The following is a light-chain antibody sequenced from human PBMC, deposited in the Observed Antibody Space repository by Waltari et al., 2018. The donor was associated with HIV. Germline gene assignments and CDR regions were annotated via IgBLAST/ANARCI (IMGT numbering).Light chain of an antibody. J-gene: IGLJ2*01. Sequence: SPLTQPPSVSGSPGPPTTTSCTRTSSDVGSYNIVPWYQQHPGKAPNLMIYEVSKRPSGVSNRFSGSKSGNTASLTISGLQAEDEADYYCCSYAGSVVFGGGTKLTVL. CDR1: SSDVGSYNI. CDR2: EVS. CDR3: CSYAGSVV. V-gene: IGLV2-23*02.